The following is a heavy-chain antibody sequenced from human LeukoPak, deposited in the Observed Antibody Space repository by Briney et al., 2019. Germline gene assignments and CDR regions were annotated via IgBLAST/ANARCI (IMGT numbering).Heavy chain of an antibody. V-gene: IGHV3-30*02. CDR3: AKVSYGDYGAFDI. CDR2: IRYDGSNK. J-gene: IGHJ3*02. D-gene: IGHD4-17*01. Sequence: GGSLRLSCAASGFTFSSYGMHWVRPAPGKGLEWVAFIRYDGSNKYYADSVKGRFTISRDNSKNTLYLQMNSLRAEDTAVYYCAKVSYGDYGAFDIWGQGTMVTVSS. CDR1: GFTFSSYG.